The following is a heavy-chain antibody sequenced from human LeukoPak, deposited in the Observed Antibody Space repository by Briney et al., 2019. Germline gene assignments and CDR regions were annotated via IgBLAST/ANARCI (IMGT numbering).Heavy chain of an antibody. D-gene: IGHD3-3*01. J-gene: IGHJ4*02. V-gene: IGHV4-34*01. CDR1: GGSFSGYY. Sequence: KPSETLSLTCAVYGGSFSGYYWSWIRQPPGKGLEWIGEINHSGSTNYNPSPKSRVTISVDTSKNQFSLKLSSVTAADTAVYYCASSPLQSTYYDFWSGYSRGYYFDYWGQGTLVTVSS. CDR2: INHSGST. CDR3: ASSPLQSTYYDFWSGYSRGYYFDY.